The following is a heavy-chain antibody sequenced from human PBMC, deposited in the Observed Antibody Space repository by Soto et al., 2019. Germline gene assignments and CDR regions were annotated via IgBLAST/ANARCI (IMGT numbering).Heavy chain of an antibody. CDR3: AKDLNSNAGSYYYSRDV. CDR1: GFTFSSYA. D-gene: IGHD5-12*01. Sequence: EVQLLESGGGLVQPGGSLRLSCAASGFTFSSYAMNWVRQAPGKGLEWVSGISGSAAGTSYADSVKGRFTISRDNSKNTLYLQMNSLRAEDTAVYYCAKDLNSNAGSYYYSRDVWGKGTTVTVSS. CDR2: ISGSAAGT. V-gene: IGHV3-23*01. J-gene: IGHJ6*03.